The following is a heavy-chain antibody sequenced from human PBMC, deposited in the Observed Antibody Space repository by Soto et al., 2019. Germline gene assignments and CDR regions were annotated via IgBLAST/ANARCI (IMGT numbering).Heavy chain of an antibody. CDR2: IYYSGST. D-gene: IGHD2-2*01. CDR1: GGSISSGDYY. V-gene: IGHV4-30-4*01. CDR3: ARGPYCSSTSCHSTRTVLVY. Sequence: SETLSLTCTVSGGSISSGDYYWSWIRQPPGKGLEWIGYIYYSGSTYYNPSLKSRVTISVDTSKNQFSLKLSSVTAADTAVYYCARGPYCSSTSCHSTRTVLVYWGQGTLVTVSS. J-gene: IGHJ4*02.